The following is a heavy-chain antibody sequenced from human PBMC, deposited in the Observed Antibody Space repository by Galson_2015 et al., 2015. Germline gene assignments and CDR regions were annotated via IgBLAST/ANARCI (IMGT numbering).Heavy chain of an antibody. J-gene: IGHJ4*02. CDR2: ISYDGSNK. Sequence: SLRLSCAASGFTFSSYAMHWVRQAPGKGLEWVAVISYDGSNKYYADSVKGRFTISRDNSKNTLYLQMNSLRAEDTAVYYCARVRRRIAVAGTLDYWGQGTLVTVSS. CDR1: GFTFSSYA. D-gene: IGHD6-19*01. CDR3: ARVRRRIAVAGTLDY. V-gene: IGHV3-30-3*01.